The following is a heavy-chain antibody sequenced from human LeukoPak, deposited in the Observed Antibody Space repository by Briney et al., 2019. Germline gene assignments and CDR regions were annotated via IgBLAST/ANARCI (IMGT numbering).Heavy chain of an antibody. CDR2: INHSGST. Sequence: SETLSLTCAVYGGSFSGYYWSWIRQPPGEGLEWIGEINHSGSTNYNPSLKSRVTISVDTSKNQFSLKLSSVTAADTAVYYCARVGYSSSWYHPALDYWGQGTLVTVSS. CDR3: ARVGYSSSWYHPALDY. V-gene: IGHV4-34*01. J-gene: IGHJ4*02. CDR1: GGSFSGYY. D-gene: IGHD6-13*01.